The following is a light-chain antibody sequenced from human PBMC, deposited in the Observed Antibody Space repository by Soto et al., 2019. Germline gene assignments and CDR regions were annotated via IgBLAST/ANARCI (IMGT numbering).Light chain of an antibody. V-gene: IGKV1-17*01. J-gene: IGKJ1*01. Sequence: DIQMTHTPSSLSASVGDRVTLTCRASQGIRNDLGWYQQKPGKAPKRLIYAASSLQSGVPSRFSGSGARTEFSLTISSLQPDDFATYYCQQYSRHSTFGQGTKVDNK. CDR2: AAS. CDR1: QGIRND. CDR3: QQYSRHST.